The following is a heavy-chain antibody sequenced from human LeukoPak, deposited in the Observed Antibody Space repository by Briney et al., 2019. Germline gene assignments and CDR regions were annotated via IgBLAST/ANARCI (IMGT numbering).Heavy chain of an antibody. CDR3: ARGGYFDWLFDY. CDR1: GGSFSGYY. Sequence: SETLSLTCAVYGGSFSGYYWSWIRQPPGKGLEWIGEINHSGSTNYNPSLKSRVTISVDTSKNQFSLKLSSVTAADTAVYYCARGGYFDWLFDYWGQGTLVTVSS. CDR2: INHSGST. D-gene: IGHD3-9*01. J-gene: IGHJ4*02. V-gene: IGHV4-34*01.